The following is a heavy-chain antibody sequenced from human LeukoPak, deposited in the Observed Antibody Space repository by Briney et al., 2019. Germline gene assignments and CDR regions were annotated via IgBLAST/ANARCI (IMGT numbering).Heavy chain of an antibody. D-gene: IGHD3-10*01. Sequence: SETLSLTCTVSGGSISSYYWSWIRQPPGKGLEWIGYIYYSGSTNYNPSLTSRVTISVDTSKNQFSLKLSSVTAADTAVYYCARHYGSGSYYRKGTVLFDYWGQGTLVTVSS. V-gene: IGHV4-59*01. J-gene: IGHJ4*02. CDR2: IYYSGST. CDR1: GGSISSYY. CDR3: ARHYGSGSYYRKGTVLFDY.